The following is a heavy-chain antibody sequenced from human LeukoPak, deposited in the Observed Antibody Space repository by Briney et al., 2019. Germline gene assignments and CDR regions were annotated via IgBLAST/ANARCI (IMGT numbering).Heavy chain of an antibody. CDR3: ARDQYGGGSYWGGADY. CDR2: ISAYNGNT. D-gene: IGHD3-10*01. V-gene: IGHV1-18*01. J-gene: IGHJ4*02. CDR1: GYTFTSYG. Sequence: ASVKVSCKASGYTFTSYGISWVRQAPGQGLEWMGWISAYNGNTNYAQELQGRVTMTTDTSTSTAYMELRSLRSDDTAVYYCARDQYGGGSYWGGADYWGQGTLVTVSS.